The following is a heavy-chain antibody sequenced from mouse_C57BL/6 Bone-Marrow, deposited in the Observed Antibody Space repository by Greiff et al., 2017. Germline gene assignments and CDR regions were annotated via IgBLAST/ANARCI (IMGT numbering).Heavy chain of an antibody. CDR1: GYAFSSSW. CDR2: IYPGDGDT. Sequence: VQLQQSGPELVKPGASVKISCKASGYAFSSSWMNWVKQRPGKGLEWIGRIYPGDGDTTYNGKFKGKATLTADKSSSTAYMQLSSLTSEDSAVYFCARDSAYYFDYWGQGTTLTVSS. J-gene: IGHJ2*01. CDR3: ARDSAYYFDY. V-gene: IGHV1-82*01.